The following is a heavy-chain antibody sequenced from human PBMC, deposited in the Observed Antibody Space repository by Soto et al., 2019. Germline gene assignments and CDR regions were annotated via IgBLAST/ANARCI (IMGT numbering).Heavy chain of an antibody. V-gene: IGHV1-18*01. J-gene: IGHJ5*02. Sequence: QVQLVQSAAEVKKPGASLKVSCKASGYTFTTYGVSWVRQAPGQGLEWMGWISAYNGNTNYAQKLQGRLTMTTDTFTSTGYMELRNLSSDDPAVYYCARTVGATKRWFDPWGQGTLVTVSS. CDR3: ARTVGATKRWFDP. CDR2: ISAYNGNT. CDR1: GYTFTTYG. D-gene: IGHD1-26*01.